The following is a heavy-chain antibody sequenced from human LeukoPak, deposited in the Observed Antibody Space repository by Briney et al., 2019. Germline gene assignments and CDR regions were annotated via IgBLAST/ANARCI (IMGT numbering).Heavy chain of an antibody. D-gene: IGHD2-2*01. CDR3: ARPVVPAAGGSNWFDP. CDR2: IYYSGST. V-gene: IGHV4-39*01. J-gene: IGHJ5*02. CDR1: GGSISSSSYY. Sequence: SETLSLTCTVSGGSISSSSYYWGWIRQPPGKGLEWIGSIYYSGSTYYNPSLESRVTISVDTSKKQFSLKLSSVTAADTAVYYCARPVVPAAGGSNWFDPWGQGTLVTVSS.